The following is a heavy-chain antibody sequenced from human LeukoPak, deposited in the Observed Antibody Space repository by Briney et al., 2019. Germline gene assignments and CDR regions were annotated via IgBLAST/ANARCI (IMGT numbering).Heavy chain of an antibody. D-gene: IGHD1-26*01. Sequence: GESLKIYCKGSGYSFTSYWIGWVRQLPGKGLKWMGIIYPGDSDARYSPSFQGPVTISADKSISTAYLQWSSLKASDTAMYYCARRRDLCGSYYPFDYWGQGTLVTVSS. J-gene: IGHJ4*02. CDR2: IYPGDSDA. CDR1: GYSFTSYW. V-gene: IGHV5-51*01. CDR3: ARRRDLCGSYYPFDY.